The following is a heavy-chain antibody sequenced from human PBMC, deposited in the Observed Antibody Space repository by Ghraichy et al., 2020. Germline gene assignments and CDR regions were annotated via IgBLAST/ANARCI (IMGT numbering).Heavy chain of an antibody. D-gene: IGHD3-10*01. V-gene: IGHV1-46*01. CDR1: GYTFTSYY. J-gene: IGHJ6*02. Sequence: ASVKVSCKASGYTFTSYYMHWVRQAPGQGLEWMGIINPSGGSTSYAQKFQGRVTMTRDTSTSTVYMELSSLRSEDTAVYYCARPGESPQHYYYYGMDVWGQGTTVTVSS. CDR3: ARPGESPQHYYYYGMDV. CDR2: INPSGGST.